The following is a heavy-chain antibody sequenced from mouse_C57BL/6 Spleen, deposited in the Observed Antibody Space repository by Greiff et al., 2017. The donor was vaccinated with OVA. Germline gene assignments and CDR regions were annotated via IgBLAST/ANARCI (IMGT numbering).Heavy chain of an antibody. CDR2: INPNYGTT. CDR1: GYSFTDYN. J-gene: IGHJ4*01. CDR3: ARVKIYYDYDEAYYYAMDY. Sequence: EVKLVESGPELVKPGASVKISCKASGYSFTDYNMNWVKQSNGKSLEWIGVINPNYGTTSYNQKFKGKATLTVDQSSSTAYMQLNSLTSEDSAVYYCARVKIYYDYDEAYYYAMDYWGQGTSVTVSS. V-gene: IGHV1-39*01. D-gene: IGHD2-4*01.